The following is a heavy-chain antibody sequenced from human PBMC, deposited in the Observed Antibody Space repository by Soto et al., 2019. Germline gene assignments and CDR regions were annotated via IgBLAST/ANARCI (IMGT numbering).Heavy chain of an antibody. J-gene: IGHJ4*02. CDR1: GFTFSNYA. Sequence: SLRLSCAASGFTFSNYAMSWVRQAPGKGLEWVSGIVNSGGSAPYADSVKGRFTISRDNSKNTLFLQMNSLGAEDTAIYYCAKAWNEVVYYLDYWGQGTPVTVSS. CDR3: AKAWNEVVYYLDY. D-gene: IGHD1-1*01. V-gene: IGHV3-23*01. CDR2: IVNSGGSA.